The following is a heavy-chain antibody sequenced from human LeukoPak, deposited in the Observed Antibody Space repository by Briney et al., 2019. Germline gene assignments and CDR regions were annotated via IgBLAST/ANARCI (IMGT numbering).Heavy chain of an antibody. Sequence: GGSLRLSCAASGFTFSSYSMNWVRQAPGKGVEGVSYISSSSSTIYYADSVKGRFTISRDNAKNSLYLQMNSLRAEDTAVYYCARDPPYSSGLGGMDVWGKGTTVTVSS. CDR3: ARDPPYSSGLGGMDV. J-gene: IGHJ6*03. CDR1: GFTFSSYS. V-gene: IGHV3-48*04. CDR2: ISSSSSTI. D-gene: IGHD6-19*01.